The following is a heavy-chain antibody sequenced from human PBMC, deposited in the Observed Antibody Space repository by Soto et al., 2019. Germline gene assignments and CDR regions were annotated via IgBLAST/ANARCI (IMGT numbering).Heavy chain of an antibody. CDR2: IYYSGST. Sequence: SETLSLTCTVSGGSTSSGDYYWSWIRQPPGKGLEWIGYIYYSGSTYYNPSLKSRVTISVDTSKNQFSLKLSSVTAADTAVYYCARGVGDLDAFDIWGQGTMVTVSS. CDR1: GGSTSSGDYY. J-gene: IGHJ3*02. CDR3: ARGVGDLDAFDI. V-gene: IGHV4-30-4*01.